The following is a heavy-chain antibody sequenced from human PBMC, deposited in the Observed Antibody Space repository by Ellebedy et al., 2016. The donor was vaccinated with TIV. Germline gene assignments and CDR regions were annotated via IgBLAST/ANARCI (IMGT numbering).Heavy chain of an antibody. CDR2: IYSTGSTGGT. CDR1: GGSISSYY. CDR3: ARDGSHTSGWYSDY. V-gene: IGHV4-4*07. D-gene: IGHD6-19*01. Sequence: MPSETLSLTCTVSGGSISSYYWSWIRQPAGKGLEWIGRIYSTGSTGGTNYSPSLKSRITMSVDRSKNQFSLKLSSVTAADTAVYYCARDGSHTSGWYSDYWGQGTQVTVSA. J-gene: IGHJ4*02.